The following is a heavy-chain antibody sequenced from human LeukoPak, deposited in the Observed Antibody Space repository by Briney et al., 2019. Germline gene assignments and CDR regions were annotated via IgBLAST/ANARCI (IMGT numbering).Heavy chain of an antibody. CDR2: ISDDGRNK. CDR3: ARDQIYGATCDH. CDR1: GFTFSDYS. V-gene: IGHV3-30*04. D-gene: IGHD4-17*01. J-gene: IGHJ4*02. Sequence: GRSLRLSCAASGFTFSDYSMHWVRQAPGKGLEWVTLISDDGRNKNYADSVKGRFTISRDDSRNTLYLQMISLRVEDTAVYYCARDQIYGATCDHWGQGNLVTVSS.